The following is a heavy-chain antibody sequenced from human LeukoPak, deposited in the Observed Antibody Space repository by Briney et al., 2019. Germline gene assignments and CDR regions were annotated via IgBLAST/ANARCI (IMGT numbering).Heavy chain of an antibody. J-gene: IGHJ5*02. V-gene: IGHV3-74*03. CDR2: INGDLTNT. Sequence: PGGSLRLSCAASGFTFTDYWMHWVRQVAGKGLVWVSRINGDLTNTTYADSVKGRFTISRDNAENTLYLQVNSLRAEDTAVYYCARAMPHDNWFNPWGQGSLVTVSS. CDR3: ARAMPHDNWFNP. D-gene: IGHD2-2*01. CDR1: GFTFTDYW.